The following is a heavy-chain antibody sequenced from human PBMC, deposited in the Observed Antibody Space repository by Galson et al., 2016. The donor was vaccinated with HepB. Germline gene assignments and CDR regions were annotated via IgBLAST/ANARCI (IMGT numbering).Heavy chain of an antibody. Sequence: SLRLSCAVSGFTVSSDYMSWVRQAPGKELEWVSVIYSGGDTYYADSVKCRFTISRDNSKNTLYLQMSSLRTEDTAAYFCARDPGLRNGMGGWGKGTTVTVSS. CDR1: GFTVSSDY. CDR2: IYSGGDT. D-gene: IGHD4-17*01. CDR3: ARDPGLRNGMGG. V-gene: IGHV3-66*02. J-gene: IGHJ6*04.